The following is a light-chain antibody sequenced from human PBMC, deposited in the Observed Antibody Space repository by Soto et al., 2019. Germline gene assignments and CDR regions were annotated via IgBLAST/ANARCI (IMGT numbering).Light chain of an antibody. J-gene: IGLJ3*02. V-gene: IGLV4-69*01. CDR1: SGHAYA. CDR3: QTWGTGIRV. Sequence: QPVLTQSPSASASLGASVKLTCTLSSGHAYAIAWHQQQPGKGPRYLMKVNTDGSHNKGDGIPDRFSGSTSGTERYLTISSLQSEDEADYYCQTWGTGIRVFGGGTKLTVL. CDR2: VNTDGSH.